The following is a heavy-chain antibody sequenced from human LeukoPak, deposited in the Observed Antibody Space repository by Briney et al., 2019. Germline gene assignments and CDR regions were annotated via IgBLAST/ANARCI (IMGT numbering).Heavy chain of an antibody. D-gene: IGHD6-6*01. J-gene: IGHJ4*02. CDR1: GFTFSSYW. Sequence: GGSLRLSCAASGFTFSSYWMSWVRQAPGKGLEWVANIKQDGSEKYNVDSVKGRFTISKDNAKNSLYLQMNSLRAEDTAVYYCARDQYSPNDFDYWGQGTLVTVSS. V-gene: IGHV3-7*01. CDR3: ARDQYSPNDFDY. CDR2: IKQDGSEK.